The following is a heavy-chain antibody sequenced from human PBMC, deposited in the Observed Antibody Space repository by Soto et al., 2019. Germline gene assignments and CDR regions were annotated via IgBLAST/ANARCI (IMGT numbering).Heavy chain of an antibody. V-gene: IGHV3-23*01. Sequence: EVQLLESGGGLVQPGGSLRLSCAASGFTFSSYAMSWVRQAPGKGLEWVSAISGSGGSTYYADSVKGRFTISRDNSKNSLYLQMNSLRAEDTAVYYCARDAGASLWNLYSGYDGWGQGTLVTVSS. J-gene: IGHJ4*02. CDR2: ISGSGGST. D-gene: IGHD5-12*01. CDR1: GFTFSSYA. CDR3: ARDAGASLWNLYSGYDG.